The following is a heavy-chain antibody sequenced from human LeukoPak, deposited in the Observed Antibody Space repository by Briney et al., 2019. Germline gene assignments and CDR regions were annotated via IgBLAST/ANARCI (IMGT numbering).Heavy chain of an antibody. V-gene: IGHV4-28*01. CDR3: AVVTMIVVVTDGRLENWFDP. J-gene: IGHJ5*02. CDR2: IYYSGNT. D-gene: IGHD3-22*01. Sequence: SETLSLTCAVSGYSISSNNWWAWIRQPPGKGLEWIGYIYYSGNTYYNPYNPSLTSRVTMSVDTSKNQFSLKLSSVTAADTAVYYCAVVTMIVVVTDGRLENWFDPWGQGTLVTVSS. CDR1: GYSISSNNW.